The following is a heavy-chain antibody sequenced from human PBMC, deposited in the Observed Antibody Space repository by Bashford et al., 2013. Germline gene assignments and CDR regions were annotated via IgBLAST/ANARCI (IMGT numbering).Heavy chain of an antibody. CDR2: IYPGDSDT. V-gene: IGHV5-51*01. D-gene: IGHD4-23*01. CDR1: GYSFTSYW. J-gene: IGHJ4*02. CDR3: ARHAMTTVVTPSSGYDY. Sequence: GESLKISCKGSGYSFTSYWIGWVRQMPGKGLEWMGIIYPGDSDTRYSPSFQGQVTISADKSISTAYLQWSSLKASDTAMYYCARHAMTTVVTPSSGYDYWGQGTLVTVSS.